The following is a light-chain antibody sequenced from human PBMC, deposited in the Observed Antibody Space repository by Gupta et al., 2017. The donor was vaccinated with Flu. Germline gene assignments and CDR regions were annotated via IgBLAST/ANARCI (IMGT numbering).Light chain of an antibody. CDR1: QSVSSGY. CDR2: GIS. V-gene: IGKV3-20*01. CDR3: QQYGSSSWT. Sequence: DSVLTQSPGTLSLSPGERATLSCRASQSVSSGYLAWYQQKPGQAPRLLMYGISTRATGIPDRFSGRGSGTDFTLTISRLEPEDFAVYYCQQYGSSSWTFGQGTKVEIK. J-gene: IGKJ1*01.